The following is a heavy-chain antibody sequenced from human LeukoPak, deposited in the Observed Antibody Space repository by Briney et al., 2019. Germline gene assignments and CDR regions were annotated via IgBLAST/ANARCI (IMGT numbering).Heavy chain of an antibody. CDR2: IQYDGTDK. V-gene: IGHV3-30*02. D-gene: IGHD5-24*01. CDR1: GFTFSSYG. CDR3: TKDGFGYTQRGGDY. Sequence: GSLRLSCAASGFTFSSYGMHWVRQAPGKGLEWVAFIQYDGTDKFYADSVKGRFTISRDNSKNTLYLQMNSLRPKDTSVYYCTKDGFGYTQRGGDYWGQGTLVTVSS. J-gene: IGHJ4*02.